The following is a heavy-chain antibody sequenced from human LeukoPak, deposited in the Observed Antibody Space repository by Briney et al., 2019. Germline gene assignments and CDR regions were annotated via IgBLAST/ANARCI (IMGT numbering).Heavy chain of an antibody. CDR3: ARAITMVRGVIFNYYYYYMDV. D-gene: IGHD3-10*01. CDR1: GYTFTSYD. V-gene: IGHV1-8*01. CDR2: MNPNSGNT. J-gene: IGHJ6*03. Sequence: ASVKVSCKASGYTFTSYDINWVRQATGQGLEWMGWMNPNSGNTGYAQKFQGRVTMTRNTSISTAYMELSSLRSEDTAVYYYARAITMVRGVIFNYYYYYMDVWGKGTTVTISS.